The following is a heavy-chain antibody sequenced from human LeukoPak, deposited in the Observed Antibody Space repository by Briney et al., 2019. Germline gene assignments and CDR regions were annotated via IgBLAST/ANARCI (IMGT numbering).Heavy chain of an antibody. V-gene: IGHV3-74*01. Sequence: GGSLRLSCAASGFTFSSYWMHWVRQAPGKGLVWVSRINSDGSSTSYADSVRGRFTISRDNAKNTLYLQMNSLRAEDTAVYYCARVSPNTVTTLQYFDYWGQGTLVTVSS. CDR2: INSDGSST. CDR3: ARVSPNTVTTLQYFDY. J-gene: IGHJ4*02. D-gene: IGHD4-17*01. CDR1: GFTFSSYW.